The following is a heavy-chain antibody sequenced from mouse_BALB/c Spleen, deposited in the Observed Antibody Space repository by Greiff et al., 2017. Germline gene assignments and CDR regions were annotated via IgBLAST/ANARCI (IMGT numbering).Heavy chain of an antibody. J-gene: IGHJ1*01. CDR1: GFDFSRYW. CDR3: ARLVWRYWYFDV. V-gene: IGHV4-1*02. D-gene: IGHD2-10*02. Sequence: DVMLVESGGGLVQPGGSLKLSCAASGFDFSRYWMSWVRQAPGKGLEWIGEINPDSSTINYTPSLKDKFIISRDNAKNTLYLQMSKVRSEDTALYYCARLVWRYWYFDVWGAGTTVTVSS. CDR2: INPDSSTI.